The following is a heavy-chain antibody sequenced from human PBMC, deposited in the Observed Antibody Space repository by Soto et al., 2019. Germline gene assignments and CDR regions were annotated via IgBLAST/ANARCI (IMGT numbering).Heavy chain of an antibody. D-gene: IGHD3-10*01. CDR2: ISGSGGST. CDR3: AKAPTMVRGVHFDY. CDR1: GFTFSSYA. Sequence: QLGGSLRLSCAASGFTFSSYAMSWVRQAPGKGLEWVSAISGSGGSTYYADSVKGRFTISRDNSKNTLYLQMNSLRAEDTAVYYCAKAPTMVRGVHFDYWGQGTLVTVSS. V-gene: IGHV3-23*01. J-gene: IGHJ4*02.